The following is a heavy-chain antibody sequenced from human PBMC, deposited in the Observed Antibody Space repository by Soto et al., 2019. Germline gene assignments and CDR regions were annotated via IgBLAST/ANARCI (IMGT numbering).Heavy chain of an antibody. D-gene: IGHD5-18*01. CDR1: GFTFGDYA. CDR2: ISWNSGSI. Sequence: PGGTLRLSCAASGFTFGDYAMHWCRQPPGKGLEWVSGISWNSGSIGYADSVKGRFTISRDNAKNSLYLQMNSPRAEDTALYYCAKDAGRYSYSPYGASYYYYGMDVWGQGTMVTVSS. V-gene: IGHV3-9*01. J-gene: IGHJ6*02. CDR3: AKDAGRYSYSPYGASYYYYGMDV.